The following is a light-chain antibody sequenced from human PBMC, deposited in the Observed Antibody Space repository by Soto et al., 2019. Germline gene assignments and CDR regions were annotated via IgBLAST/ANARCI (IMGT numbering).Light chain of an antibody. CDR2: DAS. CDR1: QSVSNR. CDR3: QQYDNLPPPWT. V-gene: IGKV1-33*01. J-gene: IGKJ1*01. Sequence: DSHVTQSRFTMCESAVGRISITCQASQSVSNRLAWHQQKPGKAPKVLIYDASNLETGVASRFSGGGSGTDFTCTITNLQPADIATYYWQQYDNLPPPWTFGQGTKVDIK.